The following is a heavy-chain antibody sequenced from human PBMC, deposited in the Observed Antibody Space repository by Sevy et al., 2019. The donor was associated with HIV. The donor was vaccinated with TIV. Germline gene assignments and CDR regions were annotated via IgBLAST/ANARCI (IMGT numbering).Heavy chain of an antibody. V-gene: IGHV3-7*01. J-gene: IGHJ6*02. Sequence: GGSLRLSCATSGFTFSSHWMSWVRQAPGKGLEWVANIKQDGSDKYYVDSVKGRFTISRDNAKNSLSLQMNSLRAEDTAVYYCGRDTVGIGMDVWGQGTTVTVSS. CDR1: GFTFSSHW. CDR3: GRDTVGIGMDV. CDR2: IKQDGSDK. D-gene: IGHD6-13*01.